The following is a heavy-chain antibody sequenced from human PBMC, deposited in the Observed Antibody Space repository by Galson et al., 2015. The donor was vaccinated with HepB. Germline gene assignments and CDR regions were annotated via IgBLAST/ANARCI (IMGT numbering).Heavy chain of an antibody. D-gene: IGHD2-2*01. CDR1: GGSISSGGYY. CDR3: ARVGFVVEPAAIGPDIFRLGFFDY. V-gene: IGHV4-31*03. CDR2: ISYTGST. J-gene: IGHJ4*02. Sequence: TLSLTCTVSGGSISSGGYYWSWIRQHPEKGLEWMGYISYTGSTYSHPALKSRVTISVDTSTNQFSLKVRSVTAADTVVYYCARVGFVVEPAAIGPDIFRLGFFDYWGRGTLVTVSS.